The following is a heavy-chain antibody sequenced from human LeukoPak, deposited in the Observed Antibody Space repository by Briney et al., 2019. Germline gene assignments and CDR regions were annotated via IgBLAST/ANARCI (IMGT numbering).Heavy chain of an antibody. CDR2: IYYSGYT. Sequence: PSETLSLTCTVSGGSISSYYWSWIRQPPGKGLEWIGDIYYSGYTNYNPSLKSRVTISVETSKNEFSLKLRSVTAADTAVYYCARVTGYRIEDYFDYWGQGTLVTVSS. CDR1: GGSISSYY. CDR3: ARVTGYRIEDYFDY. V-gene: IGHV4-59*01. J-gene: IGHJ4*02. D-gene: IGHD6-13*01.